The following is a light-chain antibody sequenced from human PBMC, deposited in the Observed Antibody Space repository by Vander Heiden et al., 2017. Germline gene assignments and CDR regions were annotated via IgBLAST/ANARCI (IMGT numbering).Light chain of an antibody. CDR2: AAS. V-gene: IGKV1-8*01. J-gene: IGKJ1*01. CDR3: HQYYSYPLA. Sequence: AIGMTQSPASFPASTGERGTITCRASQGISSYLAWYQQKPGKAPKLLIYAASTLQCGVPSRFSGSGSGTDFTLTISCLQSEDFAAYYCHQYYSYPLAFGQGTKVEIK. CDR1: QGISSY.